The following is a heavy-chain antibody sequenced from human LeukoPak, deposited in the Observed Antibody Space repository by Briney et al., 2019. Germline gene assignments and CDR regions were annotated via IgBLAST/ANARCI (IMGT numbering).Heavy chain of an antibody. V-gene: IGHV3-23*01. CDR1: GGTFSSYA. CDR2: ISGSGGST. CDR3: AKDFQRMATILDY. Sequence: ASVKVSCKASGGTFSSYAMSWVRQAPGKGLEWVSAISGSGGSTYYADSVKGRFTISRDNSKNTLYLQMNSLRAEDTAVYYCAKDFQRMATILDYWGQGTLVTVSS. D-gene: IGHD5-24*01. J-gene: IGHJ4*02.